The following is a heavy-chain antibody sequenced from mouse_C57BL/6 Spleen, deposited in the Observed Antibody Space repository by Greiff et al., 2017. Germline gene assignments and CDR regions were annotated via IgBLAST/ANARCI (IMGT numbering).Heavy chain of an antibody. V-gene: IGHV1-82*01. Sequence: QVQLQQSGPELVKPGASVKISCKASGYAFSSSWMNWVKQRPGKGLEWIGRIYPGDGDTNYNGKFKGKATRTADKSSSTAYMQLSSLTSEDSAVSFCAAAQAPGFAYWGQGTLVTVSA. CDR1: GYAFSSSW. D-gene: IGHD3-2*02. J-gene: IGHJ3*01. CDR3: AAAQAPGFAY. CDR2: IYPGDGDT.